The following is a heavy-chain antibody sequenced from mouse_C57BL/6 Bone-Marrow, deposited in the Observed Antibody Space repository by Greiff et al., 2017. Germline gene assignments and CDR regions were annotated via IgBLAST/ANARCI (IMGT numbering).Heavy chain of an antibody. V-gene: IGHV5-17*01. CDR3: ARPKITTVEYYAMDY. CDR1: GFTFSDYG. D-gene: IGHD1-1*01. CDR2: ISSGSSTI. J-gene: IGHJ4*01. Sequence: EVKLMESGGGLVKPGGSLKLSCAASGFTFSDYGMHWVRQAPEKGLEWVAYISSGSSTIYYADTVKGRFTISRDNAKNTLFLQMTSLRSEDTAMYYCARPKITTVEYYAMDYWGQGTSVTVSA.